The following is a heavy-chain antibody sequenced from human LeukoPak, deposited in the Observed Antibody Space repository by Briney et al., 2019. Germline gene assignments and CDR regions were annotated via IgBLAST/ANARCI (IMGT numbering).Heavy chain of an antibody. V-gene: IGHV4-59*12. D-gene: IGHD6-13*01. CDR1: GGSISSYY. Sequence: PSETLSLTCTVSGGSISSYYWSWIRRPPGKGLEWIGYFYYSGSTNYNPSLKSRVTISVDKSKNQFSLKLSSVTAADTAVYYCARSLRYSSSGYYFDYWGQGTLVTVSS. CDR3: ARSLRYSSSGYYFDY. CDR2: FYYSGST. J-gene: IGHJ4*02.